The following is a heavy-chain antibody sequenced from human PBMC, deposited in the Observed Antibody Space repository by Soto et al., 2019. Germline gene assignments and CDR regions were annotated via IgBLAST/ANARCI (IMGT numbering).Heavy chain of an antibody. CDR1: GGTFSSIA. D-gene: IGHD6-19*01. Sequence: ASVKVSCKASGGTFSSIAINWVRQAPGQGLEWMGGIIPIFGPANYAQKFQGRVTITADESTSTAYMELSSLRSEDTAVYYCARGYSTGWSYGMDVWGQGTTVTVSS. CDR3: ARGYSTGWSYGMDV. J-gene: IGHJ6*02. V-gene: IGHV1-69*13. CDR2: IIPIFGPA.